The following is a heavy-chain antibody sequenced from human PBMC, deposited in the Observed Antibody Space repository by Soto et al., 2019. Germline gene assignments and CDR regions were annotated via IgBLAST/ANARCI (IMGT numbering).Heavy chain of an antibody. CDR3: ARSLAYCGGDCYSTPFDY. CDR2: INHSGST. D-gene: IGHD2-21*01. V-gene: IGHV4-34*01. Sequence: SETLSLTCAVYGGSFSGYYWSWIRQPPGKGLEWIGEINHSGSTNYNPSLKSRVTISVDTSKNQFSLKLSSVTAADTAVYYCARSLAYCGGDCYSTPFDYWGQGTLVTVSS. J-gene: IGHJ4*02. CDR1: GGSFSGYY.